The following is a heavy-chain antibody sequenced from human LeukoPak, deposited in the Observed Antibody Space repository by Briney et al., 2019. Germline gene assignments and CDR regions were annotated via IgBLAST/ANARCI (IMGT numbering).Heavy chain of an antibody. Sequence: GESLKISCKGSGYSFTSYWIGWVRQMPGKGLEWMWIIYPGDSDTRYSPSFQGQVTSSADKSISTAYLQWSSLKASDTAMYYCARSLLWFGELTYYFDCWGQGTLVTVSS. CDR2: IYPGDSDT. CDR3: ARSLLWFGELTYYFDC. V-gene: IGHV5-51*01. D-gene: IGHD3-10*01. CDR1: GYSFTSYW. J-gene: IGHJ4*02.